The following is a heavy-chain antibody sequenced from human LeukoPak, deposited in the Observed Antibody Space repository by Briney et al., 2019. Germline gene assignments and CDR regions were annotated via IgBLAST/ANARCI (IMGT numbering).Heavy chain of an antibody. CDR3: ANTQTPAGGGFDY. J-gene: IGHJ4*02. CDR1: GYSISSGYY. CDR2: IYHSGAT. Sequence: SETLSLTCAVSGYSISSGYYWDWIRQPPGKGLEWIGNIYHSGATYYNPSLESRVSMSLDTSENQFSLKVTSVTAADTAVYYCANTQTPAGGGFDYWGQGTPVTVSS. D-gene: IGHD3-16*01. V-gene: IGHV4-38-2*01.